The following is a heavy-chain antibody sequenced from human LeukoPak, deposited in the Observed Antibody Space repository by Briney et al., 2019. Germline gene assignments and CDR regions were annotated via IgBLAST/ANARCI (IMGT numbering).Heavy chain of an antibody. J-gene: IGHJ4*02. CDR3: ARSSLGTITAGPFDY. CDR1: GYTFISYG. D-gene: IGHD5-12*01. Sequence: GASVKVSCKASGYTFISYGIAWVRQAPGQGLEWMGWISGYNGNTNYAQKLQGRVSMTTDTSTTTAYMELRSLTSDDTAPYYCARSSLGTITAGPFDYWGQGTLVTVSS. V-gene: IGHV1-18*01. CDR2: ISGYNGNT.